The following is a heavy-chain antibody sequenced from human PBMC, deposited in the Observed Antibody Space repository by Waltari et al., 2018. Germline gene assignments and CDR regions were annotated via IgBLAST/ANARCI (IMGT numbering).Heavy chain of an antibody. CDR3: AREKLMGEYIDY. CDR2: INWNGGST. CDR1: GLNFDDCG. V-gene: IGHV3-20*04. Sequence: EVQLVESGGGVRRPGGSLRLPCAAPGLNFDDCGMRWVRQAPGKGLEWVSSINWNGGSTCYADSVRGRFTISRDNAKNSLYLQMNSLRADDTALYYCAREKLMGEYIDYWGQGTLVTVSS. J-gene: IGHJ4*02. D-gene: IGHD2-15*01.